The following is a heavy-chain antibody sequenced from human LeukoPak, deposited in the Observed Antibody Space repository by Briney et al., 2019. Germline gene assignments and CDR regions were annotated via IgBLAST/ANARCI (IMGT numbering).Heavy chain of an antibody. J-gene: IGHJ4*02. Sequence: GGSLRLSCAASGFTFSSYSMHWVRQAPWKGREWVSSISSSGTYIYYADSVKGRFTISRDNAKNSVHLQMNSLRAEDTAVYYCARDQGGSGGNWGQGTLVTVSS. V-gene: IGHV3-21*01. CDR2: ISSSGTYI. CDR1: GFTFSSYS. D-gene: IGHD3-10*01. CDR3: ARDQGGSGGN.